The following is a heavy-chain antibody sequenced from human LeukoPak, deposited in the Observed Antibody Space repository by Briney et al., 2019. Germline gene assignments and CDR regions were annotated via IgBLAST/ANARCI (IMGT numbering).Heavy chain of an antibody. CDR2: IRYDGSKK. CDR1: GINFTKYG. V-gene: IGHV3-30*02. CDR3: AKSLRDDTGYYFWYFDL. Sequence: GGSLRLSCAASGINFTKYGMHWVRQAPGKGLEWVAFIRYDGSKKYSADSVKGRFTISRDSSKSTLFLQMNSLRPEDAAMYYCAKSLRDDTGYYFWYFDLWGRGTLVTVSS. D-gene: IGHD3-9*01. J-gene: IGHJ2*01.